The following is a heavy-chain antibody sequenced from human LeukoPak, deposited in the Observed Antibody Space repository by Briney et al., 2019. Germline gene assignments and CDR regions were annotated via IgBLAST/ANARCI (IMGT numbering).Heavy chain of an antibody. Sequence: PGGSLRLSCAASGLAFSDYYMSWIRQAPGKGLEWVSYISSSGATIYYADSVKGRFSISRDNAKNTLYLQMNSLRAEDTAVYYCARATITTRWFDPWGQGTLVTVSS. CDR1: GLAFSDYY. J-gene: IGHJ5*02. CDR3: ARATITTRWFDP. V-gene: IGHV3-11*01. CDR2: ISSSGATI. D-gene: IGHD4-11*01.